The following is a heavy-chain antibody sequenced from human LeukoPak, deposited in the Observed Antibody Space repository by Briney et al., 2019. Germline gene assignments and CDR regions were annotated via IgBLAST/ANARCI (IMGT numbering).Heavy chain of an antibody. CDR2: IYHSGST. J-gene: IGHJ6*02. CDR1: GGSISSGGYS. CDR3: ARGRYCSSTSCYRVGYYYYGMDV. V-gene: IGHV4-30-2*01. D-gene: IGHD2-2*02. Sequence: PSETLSLTCAASGGSISSGGYSWSWIRQPPGKGLEWIGCIYHSGSTYYNPSLKSRVTISVDRSKNQFSLKLSSVTAADTAVYYCARGRYCSSTSCYRVGYYYYGMDVWGQGTTVTVSS.